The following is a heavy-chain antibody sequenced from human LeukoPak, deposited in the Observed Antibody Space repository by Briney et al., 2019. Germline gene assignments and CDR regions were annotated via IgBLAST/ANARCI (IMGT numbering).Heavy chain of an antibody. Sequence: GSSXXVSCKASGGTFSSYAISWVRQAPGQGLEWMGGIIPIFGTANYAQKFQGRVTITADESTSTAYMELSSLRSEDTAVYYCARARSFDFEYCVLDFSAEEVCDAFDIWGQGTMVTVSS. CDR2: IIPIFGTA. J-gene: IGHJ3*02. CDR1: GGTFSSYA. CDR3: ARARSFDFEYCVLDFSAEEVCDAFDI. D-gene: IGHD2/OR15-2a*01. V-gene: IGHV1-69*01.